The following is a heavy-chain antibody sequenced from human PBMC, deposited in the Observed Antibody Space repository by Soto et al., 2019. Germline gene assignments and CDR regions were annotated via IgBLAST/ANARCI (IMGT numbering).Heavy chain of an antibody. CDR1: GFTFDDYT. J-gene: IGHJ4*02. D-gene: IGHD2-2*01. CDR2: ISWDGGST. Sequence: VQLVESGGVVVQPGGSLRLSCAASGFTFDDYTMHWVRQAPGKGLEWVSLISWDGGSTYYADSVKGRFTISRDNSKNSLYLQMNSLRTEDTALYYCAKGGSTRTYYFDYWGQGTLVTVSS. V-gene: IGHV3-43*01. CDR3: AKGGSTRTYYFDY.